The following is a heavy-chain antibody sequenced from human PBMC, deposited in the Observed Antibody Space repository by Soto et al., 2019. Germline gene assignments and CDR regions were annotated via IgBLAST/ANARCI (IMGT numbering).Heavy chain of an antibody. D-gene: IGHD2-15*01. CDR1: GGSISSSSYF. V-gene: IGHV4-39*01. CDR2: IYYSGST. Sequence: ETLSLTCTVSGGSISSSSYFWGWIRQPPGKGLEWIGSIYYSGSTYYNPSLKSRVTVSVDTSKNQFSLKLSSVTAADTAVYYCARHRSDFWFDPWGQGTLVTVSS. J-gene: IGHJ5*02. CDR3: ARHRSDFWFDP.